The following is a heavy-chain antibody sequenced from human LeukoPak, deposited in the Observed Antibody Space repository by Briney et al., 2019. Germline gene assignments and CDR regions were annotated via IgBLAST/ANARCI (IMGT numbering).Heavy chain of an antibody. CDR2: ISSSSSYI. Sequence: GGSLRLSCAASGFTFSSYSMNWVRQAPGKGLGWVSSISSSSSYIYYADSVKGRFTISRDNAKNSLYLQMNSLRAEDTAVYYCARDQEDEPFDYWGQGTLVTVSS. CDR1: GFTFSSYS. J-gene: IGHJ4*02. V-gene: IGHV3-21*01. CDR3: ARDQEDEPFDY.